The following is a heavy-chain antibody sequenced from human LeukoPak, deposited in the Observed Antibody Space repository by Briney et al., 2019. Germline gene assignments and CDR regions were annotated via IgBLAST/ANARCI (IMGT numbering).Heavy chain of an antibody. Sequence: PGGSLRLSCAASGFTFSSYSMNWVRQAPGKGLEWVSSISSSSSYIYCADSVKGRFTISRDNAKNSLYLQMNSLRAEDTAVYYCARVERWLQLKYFDYWGQGTLVTVSS. J-gene: IGHJ4*02. V-gene: IGHV3-21*01. CDR2: ISSSSSYI. D-gene: IGHD5-24*01. CDR3: ARVERWLQLKYFDY. CDR1: GFTFSSYS.